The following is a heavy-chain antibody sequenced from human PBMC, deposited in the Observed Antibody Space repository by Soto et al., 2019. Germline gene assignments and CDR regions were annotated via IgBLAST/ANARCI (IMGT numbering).Heavy chain of an antibody. D-gene: IGHD3-22*01. CDR3: PKKGASGLYYFYY. CDR1: GFTFSNYA. V-gene: IGHV3-23*01. J-gene: IGHJ4*02. Sequence: PGGSLRLSCAASGFTFSNYAISWVRQAPGKGLEWVSIISGSGDTPYYADSVKGRFTISRDNSRNTLYLQMNSLRAGDSAKYYCPKKGASGLYYFYYWGAETLLTVP. CDR2: ISGSGDTP.